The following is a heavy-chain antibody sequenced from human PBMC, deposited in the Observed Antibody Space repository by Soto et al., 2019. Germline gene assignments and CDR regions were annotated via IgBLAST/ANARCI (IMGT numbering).Heavy chain of an antibody. D-gene: IGHD6-13*01. Sequence: SETLSLTCAVYGGSFSGYYWSWIRQPPGKGLEWIGEINHSGSTNYNPSLKGRVTIPVDTSKNQFSLKLSAVTAADTAVYYCARAPRGAAGRSVFFDYWGQGALVNVSS. J-gene: IGHJ4*02. CDR3: ARAPRGAAGRSVFFDY. CDR2: INHSGST. CDR1: GGSFSGYY. V-gene: IGHV4-34*01.